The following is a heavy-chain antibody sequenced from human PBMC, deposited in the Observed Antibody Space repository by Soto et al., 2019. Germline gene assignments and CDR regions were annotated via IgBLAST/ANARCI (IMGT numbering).Heavy chain of an antibody. CDR3: ERQRGYYVDY. CDR1: GGSIRSGNW. V-gene: IGHV4-4*02. Sequence: QVQLQESGPGLVEPSGTLSLTCAVSGGSIRSGNWWSWVRQPPGKGLEWIGEIYHSGTTNYNPSLKNRDTISVDKSKNQFSLKLTSVTAADTAVYYCERQRGYYVDYWGQGTLVTVSS. J-gene: IGHJ4*02. D-gene: IGHD3-22*01. CDR2: IYHSGTT.